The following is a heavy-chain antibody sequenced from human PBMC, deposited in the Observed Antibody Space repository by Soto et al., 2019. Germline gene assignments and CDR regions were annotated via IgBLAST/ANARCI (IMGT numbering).Heavy chain of an antibody. CDR3: ATERSRHSDSSGYYYGYFDY. CDR2: INPNSGGT. CDR1: GYTFTGYY. D-gene: IGHD3-22*01. V-gene: IGHV1-2*02. Sequence: GASVKVSCKASGYTFTGYYMHWVRQAPGQGLEWMGWINPNSGGTNYAQKFQGRVTMTRDTSISTAYMELSRLRSDDTAVYYCATERSRHSDSSGYYYGYFDYWGQGTLVTVSS. J-gene: IGHJ4*02.